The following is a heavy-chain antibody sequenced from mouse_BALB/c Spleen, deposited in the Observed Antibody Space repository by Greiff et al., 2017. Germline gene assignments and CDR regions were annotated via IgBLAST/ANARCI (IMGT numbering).Heavy chain of an antibody. CDR2: IDPANGNT. J-gene: IGHJ1*01. CDR3: ARYYGSSLDWYFDV. CDR1: GFNIKDTY. V-gene: IGHV14-3*02. D-gene: IGHD1-1*01. Sequence: EVKLVESGAELVKPGASVKLSCTASGFNIKDTYMHWVKQRPEQGLEWIGRIDPANGNTKYDPKFQGKATITADTSSNTAYLQLSSLTSEDTAVYYCARYYGSSLDWYFDVWGAGTTVTVSS.